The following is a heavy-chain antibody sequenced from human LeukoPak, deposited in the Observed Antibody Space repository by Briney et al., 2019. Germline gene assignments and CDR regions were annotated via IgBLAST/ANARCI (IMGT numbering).Heavy chain of an antibody. CDR3: ARGRSSSGSMNEF. CDR2: ISGGGGSA. J-gene: IGHJ4*02. V-gene: IGHV3-23*01. D-gene: IGHD3-10*01. CDR1: GFTFSSYA. Sequence: GGSLRLSCAASGFTFSSYAMSWVRQAPGKGLEWVSAISGGGGSAFYADSVKGRFTISRDNAKNSLYLQMNSLRVEDTAVYYCARGRSSSGSMNEFWGQGTLVTVSS.